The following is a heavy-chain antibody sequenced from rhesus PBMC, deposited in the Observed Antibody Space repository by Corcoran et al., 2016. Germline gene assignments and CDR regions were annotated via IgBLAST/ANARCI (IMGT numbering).Heavy chain of an antibody. CDR2: IYGTGGRT. CDR3: ARGGGGTILRGSLNR. V-gene: IGHV4S2*01. J-gene: IGHJ4*01. D-gene: IGHD1-20*01. CDR1: GSSISNNY. Sequence: QVQLQESGPGLVKPSETLPLTCAVSGSSISNNYWSWIRQSPGKGLEWIVYIYGTGGRTHYTPSLRSRVPVSRDTSNSQISRKLSSVTAADTAVYYCARGGGGTILRGSLNRWGQGVLVTVSS.